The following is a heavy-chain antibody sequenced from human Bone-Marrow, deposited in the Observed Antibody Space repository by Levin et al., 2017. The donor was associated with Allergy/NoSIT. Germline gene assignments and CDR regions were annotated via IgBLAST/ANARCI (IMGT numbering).Heavy chain of an antibody. CDR3: ARGRYCSGGSCYSPRDWVLDSYYYGMDV. CDR2: MNPNSGNT. D-gene: IGHD2-15*01. Sequence: ASVKVSCKASGYTFTSYDINWVRQATGQGLEWMGWMNPNSGNTGYAQKFQGRVTMTRNTSISTAYMELSSLRSEDTAVYYCARGRYCSGGSCYSPRDWVLDSYYYGMDVWGQGTTVTVSS. V-gene: IGHV1-8*01. J-gene: IGHJ6*02. CDR1: GYTFTSYD.